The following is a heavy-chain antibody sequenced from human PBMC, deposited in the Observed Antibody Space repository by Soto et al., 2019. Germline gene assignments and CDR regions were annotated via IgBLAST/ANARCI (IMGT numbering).Heavy chain of an antibody. CDR2: IYYIGST. V-gene: IGHV4-59*01. CDR3: ARADNSGYGDYDYFDY. J-gene: IGHJ4*02. Sequence: SETLSLTCTVSGGSISSYYWSWIRQPPGKGLEWFGYIYYIGSTNYNPSLKSRVTISVDTSKNQFSLKLSSVTAADTAVYYCARADNSGYGDYDYFDYWGQGTLVTVSS. D-gene: IGHD4-17*01. CDR1: GGSISSYY.